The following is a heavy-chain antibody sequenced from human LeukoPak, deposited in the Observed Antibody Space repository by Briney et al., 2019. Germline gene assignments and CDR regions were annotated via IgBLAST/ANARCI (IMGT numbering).Heavy chain of an antibody. Sequence: SETLSLTCTVSGGSISTYYWSWIRQPPGKGLDWIGYIYYSGRTNYNPSLKSRVTLSLDTSKNQFSLRLSSVTAADTAVYYCARAPPVHYDSSGYYFDYWGQGILVTVSS. V-gene: IGHV4-59*01. CDR1: GGSISTYY. CDR3: ARAPPVHYDSSGYYFDY. J-gene: IGHJ4*02. CDR2: IYYSGRT. D-gene: IGHD3-22*01.